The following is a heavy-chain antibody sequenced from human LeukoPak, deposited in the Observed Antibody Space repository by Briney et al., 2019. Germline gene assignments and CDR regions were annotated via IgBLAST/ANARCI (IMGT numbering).Heavy chain of an antibody. V-gene: IGHV3-33*06. J-gene: IGHJ4*02. Sequence: TGRSLRLSCAASGFIFSTYGMHWVHQAPGKGLEWVAVVWSGGNNKYYSDSVKGRFTISRDNSKNTLYQQMNSLRAEDTAVYYCAKDGQVGAIGYFDYRGQGILVTVSS. CDR3: AKDGQVGAIGYFDY. CDR1: GFIFSTYG. D-gene: IGHD1-26*01. CDR2: VWSGGNNK.